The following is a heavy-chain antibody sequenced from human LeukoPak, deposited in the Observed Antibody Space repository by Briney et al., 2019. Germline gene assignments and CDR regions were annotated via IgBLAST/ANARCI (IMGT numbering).Heavy chain of an antibody. CDR3: TTEEVSQFGWFDP. CDR2: FDPEEGET. CDR1: GYTLTELS. Sequence: ASVKVSCKVSGYTLTELSMHWVRQAPGKGLEWMGGFDPEEGETIYAQNFHGRVTMTEDTSTDTAYMELSSLRSEDTAVYYCTTEEVSQFGWFDPWGQGTLVTVSS. D-gene: IGHD3-10*01. V-gene: IGHV1-24*01. J-gene: IGHJ5*02.